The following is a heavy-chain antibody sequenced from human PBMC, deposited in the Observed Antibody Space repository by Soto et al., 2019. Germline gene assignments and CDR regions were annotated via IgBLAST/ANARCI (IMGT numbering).Heavy chain of an antibody. CDR3: ARVQRGTSFGVVRHYYGMDV. V-gene: IGHV1-69*01. Sequence: QVQLVQSGAEVKKPGSSVKVSCKASGGTFSSYAISWVRQAPGQGLEWMGGIIPIFGTANYAQKFQGRVTITADESTSTAYMELSSLRSEDTALYYCARVQRGTSFGVVRHYYGMDVWGQGTTVTVSS. D-gene: IGHD3-3*01. CDR2: IIPIFGTA. CDR1: GGTFSSYA. J-gene: IGHJ6*02.